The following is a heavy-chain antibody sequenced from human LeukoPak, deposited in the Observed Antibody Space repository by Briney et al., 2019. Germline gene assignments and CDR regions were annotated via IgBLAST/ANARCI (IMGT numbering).Heavy chain of an antibody. D-gene: IGHD3-10*01. CDR2: IDEHGTTI. J-gene: IGHJ4*02. Sequence: GESLRLSCAASGFTFSRYWMHWVCQAPGEGLVWVSRIDEHGTTIDYADSVRDRFTISRDNAKNTLYLHMNSLRAEDTAMYYCARDVGGAGSHWGQGSLVTVSS. CDR3: ARDVGGAGSH. CDR1: GFTFSRYW. V-gene: IGHV3-74*01.